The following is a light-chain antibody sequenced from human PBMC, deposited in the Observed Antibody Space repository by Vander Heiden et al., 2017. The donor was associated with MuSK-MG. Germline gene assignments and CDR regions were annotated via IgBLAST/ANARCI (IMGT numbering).Light chain of an antibody. CDR2: AVR. CDR3: SSYTSIRTLVV. V-gene: IGLV2-14*03. CDR1: SSDVGDYNY. J-gene: IGLJ2*01. Sequence: SGSPGQSITISCTGTSSDVGDYNYVSWYQQHPGKAPKLMLYAVRNRPSGVSNRFSVSYSGTTSSLPISGLHAADEADYYCSSYTSIRTLVVFGGGTKLTVL.